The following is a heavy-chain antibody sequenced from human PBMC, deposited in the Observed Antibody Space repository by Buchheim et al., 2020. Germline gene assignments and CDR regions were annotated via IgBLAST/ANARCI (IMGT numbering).Heavy chain of an antibody. J-gene: IGHJ5*02. Sequence: EVQLVESGGGLVKPGGSLRLSCAASGFTFSSYSMNWVRQAPGKGLEWVSSISSSSSYIYYADSVKGRLTISRDNAKNSLYLQMNSLRAEDTAVYYCARRPYCSGGSCRGNWFDPWGQGTL. CDR2: ISSSSSYI. D-gene: IGHD2-15*01. CDR3: ARRPYCSGGSCRGNWFDP. CDR1: GFTFSSYS. V-gene: IGHV3-21*01.